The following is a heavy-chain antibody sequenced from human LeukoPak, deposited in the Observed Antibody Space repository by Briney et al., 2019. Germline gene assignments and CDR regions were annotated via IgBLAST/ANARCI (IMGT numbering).Heavy chain of an antibody. Sequence: GGSLRLSCAASGSTVSNNYMTWVRQAPGKGLEWVSVIYSGGSTYYADSVKGRFTISRDNSKNTVYLQMNGLRAEDTAVYYCAALRDFDYWGQGTLVTVSS. CDR1: GSTVSNNY. D-gene: IGHD3-16*01. V-gene: IGHV3-66*01. CDR2: IYSGGST. CDR3: AALRDFDY. J-gene: IGHJ4*02.